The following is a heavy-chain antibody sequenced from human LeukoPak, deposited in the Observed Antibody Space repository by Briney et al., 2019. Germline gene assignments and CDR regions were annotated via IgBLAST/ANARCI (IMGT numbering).Heavy chain of an antibody. J-gene: IGHJ4*02. Sequence: GGSLRLTCAASGFTFSNAWMSWVRQAPGKGLEWVGRIKSKTDGGTTDYAAPVKGRFTISRDDSKNTLYLQMNSLKTEDTAVYYCTTITNSGYYAYWGQGTLVTVSS. D-gene: IGHD1-26*01. CDR3: TTITNSGYYAY. CDR2: IKSKTDGGTT. V-gene: IGHV3-15*01. CDR1: GFTFSNAW.